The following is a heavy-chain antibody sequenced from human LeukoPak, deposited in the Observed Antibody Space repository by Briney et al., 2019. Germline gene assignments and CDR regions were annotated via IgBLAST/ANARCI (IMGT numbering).Heavy chain of an antibody. Sequence: GGSLRLSCTASGFTFSIYAMSWVRQAPGKGLEWVSAINDGGSSTYHADSVKGRFTISRDNSKNTLSLQMNSLRVEDTAVYYCAKGSSGARPHYFDYWGQGTLVTVSS. J-gene: IGHJ4*02. CDR3: AKGSSGARPHYFDY. CDR2: INDGGSST. V-gene: IGHV3-23*01. CDR1: GFTFSIYA.